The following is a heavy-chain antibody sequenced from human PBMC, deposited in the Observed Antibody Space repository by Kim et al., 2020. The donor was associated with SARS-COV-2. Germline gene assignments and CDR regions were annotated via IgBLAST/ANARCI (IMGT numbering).Heavy chain of an antibody. CDR1: GFTFSSYA. CDR2: ISYDGSNK. V-gene: IGHV3-30*04. Sequence: GGSLRLSCAASGFTFSSYAMHWVRQAPGKGLEWVAVISYDGSNKYYADSVKGRFTISRDNSKNTLYLQMNSLRAEDTAVYYCARDMDEITIFLGDDYYYYDGMDVWGQGTTVTVSS. CDR3: ARDMDEITIFLGDDYYYYDGMDV. J-gene: IGHJ6*02. D-gene: IGHD3-9*01.